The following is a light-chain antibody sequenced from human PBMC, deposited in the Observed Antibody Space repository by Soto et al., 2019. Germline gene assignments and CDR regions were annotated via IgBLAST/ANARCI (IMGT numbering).Light chain of an antibody. CDR3: QSYDSTLSGSV. CDR2: DTS. CDR1: TGPVTSGHW. V-gene: IGLV7-46*01. J-gene: IGLJ1*01. Sequence: QAVVTQEPSLTVSPGGTVTLTCDSSTGPVTSGHWPYWLQQKPGQAPRTLIYDTSKKHSWTPARFSGSLLGGKAALTLSGAQPEDEADYYCQSYDSTLSGSVFGTGTKLTVL.